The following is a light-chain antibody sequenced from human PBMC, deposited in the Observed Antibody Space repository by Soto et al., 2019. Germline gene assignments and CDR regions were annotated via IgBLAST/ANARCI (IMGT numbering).Light chain of an antibody. J-gene: IGKJ2*01. CDR1: QSIASN. CDR3: QQYNNWPLA. Sequence: EVVMTQSPATLSVSPGERATLSCRASQSIASNLAWYQQMPGQAPRLLIYGAFIRATGIPGRFSGSGSGTEFTHTISSLQSEDFAVYYCQQYNNWPLAFGQGTKLEIK. V-gene: IGKV3-15*01. CDR2: GAF.